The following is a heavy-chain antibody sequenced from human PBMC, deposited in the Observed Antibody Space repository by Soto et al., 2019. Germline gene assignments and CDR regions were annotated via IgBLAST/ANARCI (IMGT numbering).Heavy chain of an antibody. D-gene: IGHD3-16*01. CDR2: ISGSGGST. V-gene: IGHV3-23*01. CDR3: AKGKGGSLSYLFDY. J-gene: IGHJ4*02. Sequence: EVQLLESGGGLVQPGGSLRLSCAASGFTFSSYPMSWVRQAPGKGLEWVSTISGSGGSTYYADSVKGRFTISRDNSKNTLYLQMNGLRAEDTALYDCAKGKGGSLSYLFDYWGQGSLVTVSS. CDR1: GFTFSSYP.